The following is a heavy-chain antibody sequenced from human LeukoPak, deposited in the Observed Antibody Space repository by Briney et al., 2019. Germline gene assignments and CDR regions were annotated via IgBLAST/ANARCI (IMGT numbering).Heavy chain of an antibody. V-gene: IGHV3-7*01. CDR2: IKQDGSEK. D-gene: IGHD3-10*01. Sequence: GGSLRLSCAASGFTFSSYWMSWVRQAPGKGLEWVANIKQDGSEKYYVDSMKGRFTISRDNAKNSLYLQMNSLRAEDTAVYYCARDKHEYYYGSGSYYRYGMDVWGQGTTVTVSS. J-gene: IGHJ6*02. CDR1: GFTFSSYW. CDR3: ARDKHEYYYGSGSYYRYGMDV.